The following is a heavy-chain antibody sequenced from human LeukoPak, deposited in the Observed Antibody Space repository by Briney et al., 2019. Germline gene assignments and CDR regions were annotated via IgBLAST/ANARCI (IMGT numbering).Heavy chain of an antibody. D-gene: IGHD3-3*01. J-gene: IGHJ3*02. CDR3: ANTEEAYDFWSGYGGIGAFDI. CDR1: GFTFSSYG. V-gene: IGHV3-30*02. CDR2: IRYDGSNK. Sequence: GGSLRLSCAESGFTFSSYGMHWVRQAPGKGLEWVAFIRYDGSNKYYADSVKGRFTISRDNSKNTLYLQMNSLRAEDTAVYYCANTEEAYDFWSGYGGIGAFDIWGQGTMVTVSS.